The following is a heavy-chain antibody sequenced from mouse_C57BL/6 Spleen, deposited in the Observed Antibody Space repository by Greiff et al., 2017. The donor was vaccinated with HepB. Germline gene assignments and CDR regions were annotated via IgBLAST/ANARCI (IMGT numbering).Heavy chain of an antibody. CDR1: GYAFSSSW. CDR3: ARWLLRWYAMDY. V-gene: IGHV1-82*01. CDR2: IYPGGGDT. D-gene: IGHD2-3*01. Sequence: QVQLKQSGPELVKPGASVKISCKASGYAFSSSWMNWVKQRPGKGLEWIGRIYPGGGDTNYNGKFKGKATLTADKSSSTAYMQLSSLTSDDSAVYFCARWLLRWYAMDYWGQGTSVTVSS. J-gene: IGHJ4*01.